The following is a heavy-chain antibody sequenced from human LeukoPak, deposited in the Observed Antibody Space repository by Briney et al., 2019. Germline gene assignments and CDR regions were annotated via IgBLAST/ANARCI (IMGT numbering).Heavy chain of an antibody. Sequence: PGGSLRLSCAASGFTFSSYAMSWVRQAPGKGLEWVSAISGSGGSTYYADSVKGRFTISRDNSKNTLYLQMNSLRAEDTAVYYCAKSITMIVVVTLDAFDIWGQGTMVTVSS. V-gene: IGHV3-23*01. J-gene: IGHJ3*02. CDR3: AKSITMIVVVTLDAFDI. CDR1: GFTFSSYA. D-gene: IGHD3-22*01. CDR2: ISGSGGST.